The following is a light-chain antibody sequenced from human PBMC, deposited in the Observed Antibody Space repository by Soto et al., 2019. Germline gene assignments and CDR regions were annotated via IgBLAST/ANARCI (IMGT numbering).Light chain of an antibody. CDR2: RTS. J-gene: IGKJ5*01. Sequence: EIVLTQSPGTLSLSPGERATLSCRASQTIASRYLAWYQHQPGQPTRLLIYRTSARPPGTADRFSSGGSATYFTLTISRLEREDFALYYWQHYDTSPPTFGQGTRLDIK. V-gene: IGKV3-20*01. CDR1: QTIASRY. CDR3: QHYDTSPPT.